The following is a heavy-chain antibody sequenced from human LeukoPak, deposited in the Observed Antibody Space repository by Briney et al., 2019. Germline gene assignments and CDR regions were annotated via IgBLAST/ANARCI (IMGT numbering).Heavy chain of an antibody. CDR2: ISSSSSYI. Sequence: KAGGSLRLSCAASGFTFSSYSMNWVRQAPGKGLVWVSSISSSSSYIYYADSVKGRFTISRDNAKNSLYLQMNSLRAEDTAVYYCAREGTMVRGVPSWFDPWGQGTLVTVSS. V-gene: IGHV3-21*01. D-gene: IGHD3-10*01. CDR1: GFTFSSYS. CDR3: AREGTMVRGVPSWFDP. J-gene: IGHJ5*02.